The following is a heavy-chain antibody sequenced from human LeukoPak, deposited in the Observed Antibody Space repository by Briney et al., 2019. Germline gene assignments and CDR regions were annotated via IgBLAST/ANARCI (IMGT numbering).Heavy chain of an antibody. CDR3: AKRVGGTPDY. J-gene: IGHJ4*02. D-gene: IGHD1-26*01. CDR1: GFIFKNYA. CDR2: IGGDGVGK. Sequence: GGSLRLSCAASGFIFKNYAMMWVRQAPGKGLEWVSAIGGDGVGKDYADSVKGRFTISRDNFKGTVYLEMNSLRVEDTALYYCAKRVGGTPDYWGLGTLVTVAS. V-gene: IGHV3-23*01.